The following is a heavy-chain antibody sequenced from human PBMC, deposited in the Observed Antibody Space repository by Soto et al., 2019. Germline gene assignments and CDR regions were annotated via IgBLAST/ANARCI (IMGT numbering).Heavy chain of an antibody. J-gene: IGHJ1*01. CDR1: GFTFSSYG. Sequence: QVQLVESGGGVVQPGRSLRLSCAASGFTFSSYGMHWVRQAPGKGLEWVAVIWYDGSNKYYADSVKGRFTISRDNSKNTLYLRMNGVKAEDSAVYYCARGGGDYVGYFKHWGQGTLVTVSS. CDR2: IWYDGSNK. V-gene: IGHV3-33*01. CDR3: ARGGGDYVGYFKH. D-gene: IGHD2-21*02.